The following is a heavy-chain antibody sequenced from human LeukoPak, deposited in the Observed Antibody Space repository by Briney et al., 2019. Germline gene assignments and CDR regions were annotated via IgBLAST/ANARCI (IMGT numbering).Heavy chain of an antibody. D-gene: IGHD3-10*01. J-gene: IGHJ6*02. V-gene: IGHV1-46*01. CDR1: GYTFTNYY. Sequence: ASVKVSCKASGYTFTNYYLHWVRQAPGQGLEWMGIITPSGGSATYAQKFQGRVTMTRDTSTSTVYMELSSLSSEDTAVYYCAREGGRVSGSGSYLLSYGIDVWGQGTTVTVSS. CDR3: AREGGRVSGSGSYLLSYGIDV. CDR2: ITPSGGSA.